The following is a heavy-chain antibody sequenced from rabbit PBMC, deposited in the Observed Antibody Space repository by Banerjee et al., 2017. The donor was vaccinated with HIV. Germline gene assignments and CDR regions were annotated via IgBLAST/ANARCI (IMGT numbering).Heavy chain of an antibody. CDR1: GFSFSNNYV. V-gene: IGHV1S45*01. CDR2: IYTGSGTT. Sequence: QEQLVESGGGLVQPEGSLTLTCTASGFSFSNNYVMCWVRQAPGKGLEWIGCIYTGSGTTYYASWAKGRFTISKTSSTTVTLQMTSLTVADTATYFCAGTAYTNDGYDLWGPGTLVTVS. J-gene: IGHJ4*01. D-gene: IGHD6-1*01. CDR3: AGTAYTNDGYDL.